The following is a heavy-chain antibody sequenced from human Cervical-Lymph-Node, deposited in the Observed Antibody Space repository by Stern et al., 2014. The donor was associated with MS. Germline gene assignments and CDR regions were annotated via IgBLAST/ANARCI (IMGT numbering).Heavy chain of an antibody. CDR2: IYPYDSDT. J-gene: IGHJ4*02. CDR1: GYSFTIYY. V-gene: IGHV5-51*01. CDR3: ARHVQGFDY. Sequence: EVQLVESGAEVKKPGESLKISCKLSGYSFTIYYIAWVRQMPGKCLDWMGVIYPYDSDTTYGPSFQGQFTISADKSIPTAYLQWSSLRASDTAMYYCARHVQGFDYWGQGTLVTVSS.